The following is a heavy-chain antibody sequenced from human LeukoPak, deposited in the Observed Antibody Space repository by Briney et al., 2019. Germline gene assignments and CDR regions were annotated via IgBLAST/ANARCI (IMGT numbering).Heavy chain of an antibody. CDR3: ARVSSSGYGY. CDR2: ISSSSGYI. Sequence: PGGSLRLSCAASVFTFSSYSMNWVRQAPGKGLEWVSSISSSSGYIYYADSVKGRFTISRDNAKNSLYLQMNSLRAEDTAVYYCARVSSSGYGYWGQGTLVTVSS. D-gene: IGHD3-22*01. J-gene: IGHJ4*02. CDR1: VFTFSSYS. V-gene: IGHV3-21*01.